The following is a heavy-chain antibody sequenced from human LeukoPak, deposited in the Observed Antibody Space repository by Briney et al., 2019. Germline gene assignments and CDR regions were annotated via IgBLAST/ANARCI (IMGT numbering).Heavy chain of an antibody. CDR1: GSSFSSYG. D-gene: IGHD3-22*01. CDR3: AKDRTPGKYYYDRSGSGDYMDV. V-gene: IGHV3-23*01. J-gene: IGHJ6*03. CDR2: ISDNGGNT. Sequence: GGSLRLSCAASGSSFSSYGMGWVCKAPPQGLEWVSSISDNGGNTYYADSAKGRFTTSRDNSKNTLYLQMTSLRAEDTALNYCAKDRTPGKYYYDRSGSGDYMDVWGKGTTVTVPS.